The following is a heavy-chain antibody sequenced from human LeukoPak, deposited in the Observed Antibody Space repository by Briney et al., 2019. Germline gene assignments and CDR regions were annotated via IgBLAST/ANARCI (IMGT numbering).Heavy chain of an antibody. CDR3: ARDDYGDYGSLNY. D-gene: IGHD4-17*01. CDR2: ISSSGSTT. Sequence: GGSLRLSCAASGFTFSSYEMNWVRQAPGKGLEWVSYISSSGSTTYYADSVKGRFTISRDNAKNSLYLQMNSLRAEDTAVYYCARDDYGDYGSLNYWGQGTLVTVSS. J-gene: IGHJ4*02. CDR1: GFTFSSYE. V-gene: IGHV3-48*03.